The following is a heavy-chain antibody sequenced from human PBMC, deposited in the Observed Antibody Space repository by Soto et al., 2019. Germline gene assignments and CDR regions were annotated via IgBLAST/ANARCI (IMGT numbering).Heavy chain of an antibody. CDR3: ASLNARYDSSGPLVR. D-gene: IGHD3-22*01. CDR1: GYSISSGYY. CDR2: IYHSRST. Sequence: PSETLSLTCAVSGYSISSGYYWGWIRQPPGKGLEWIGSIYHSRSTYYNPSLKSRVTISVDTSKNQFSLKLSSVTAADTAVYYCASLNARYDSSGPLVRWGQGTLVTVSS. V-gene: IGHV4-38-2*01. J-gene: IGHJ4*02.